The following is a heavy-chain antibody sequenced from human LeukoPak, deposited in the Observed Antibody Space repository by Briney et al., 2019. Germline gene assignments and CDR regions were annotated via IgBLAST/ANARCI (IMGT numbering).Heavy chain of an antibody. CDR3: ARGLGGYSSVRKSYFDY. CDR2: INHSGST. V-gene: IGHV4-34*01. CDR1: GGSFSGYY. D-gene: IGHD6-25*01. J-gene: IGHJ4*02. Sequence: SETLSLTCAVYGGSFSGYYWSWIRQPPGKGLEWIGEINHSGSTNYNPSLKSRVTISVDTSKNQFSLKLSSVTAADTAVYYCARGLGGYSSVRKSYFDYWGQGTLVTVSS.